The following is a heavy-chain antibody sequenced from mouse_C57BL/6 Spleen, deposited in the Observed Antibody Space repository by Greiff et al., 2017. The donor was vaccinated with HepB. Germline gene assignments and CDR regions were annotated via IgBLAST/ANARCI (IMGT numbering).Heavy chain of an antibody. D-gene: IGHD2-1*01. CDR2: ISGGGGNT. CDR3: ARQKIYYGKGAMGY. V-gene: IGHV5-9*01. CDR1: GFTFSSYT. J-gene: IGHJ4*01. Sequence: EVKLMESGGGLVKPGGSLKLSCAASGFTFSSYTMSWVRQTPEKRLEWVATISGGGGNTYYPDSVKGRFTISRDNAKNTLYLQMSSLRSEDTALYYCARQKIYYGKGAMGYWGQGTSVTVSS.